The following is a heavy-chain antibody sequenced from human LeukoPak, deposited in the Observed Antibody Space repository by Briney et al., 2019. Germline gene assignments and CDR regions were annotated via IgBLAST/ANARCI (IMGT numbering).Heavy chain of an antibody. V-gene: IGHV3-23*01. CDR2: ISGSGGST. CDR3: AKGIYYYDSSGYYHYGSDYYYGMDV. J-gene: IGHJ6*02. Sequence: GGSLRLSCAASGFTFDDYAMHWVRQAPGKGLEWVSAISGSGGSTYYADSVKGRFTISRDNSKNTLYLQMNSLRAEDTAVYYCAKGIYYYDSSGYYHYGSDYYYGMDVWGQGTTVTVSS. CDR1: GFTFDDYA. D-gene: IGHD3-22*01.